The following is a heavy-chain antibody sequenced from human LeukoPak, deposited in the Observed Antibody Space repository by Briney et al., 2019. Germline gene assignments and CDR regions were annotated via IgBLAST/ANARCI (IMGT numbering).Heavy chain of an antibody. V-gene: IGHV4-59*01. CDR2: IYYSGST. CDR3: ARENSYGIRGWWFDP. J-gene: IGHJ5*02. CDR1: GGSISSYY. D-gene: IGHD5-18*01. Sequence: SETLSLTCTVSGGSISSYYWSWIRQPPGKGLEWIGYIYYSGSTNYNPSLKSRVTISVDPSNNQFSLKLSSVTAADTAVYYCARENSYGIRGWWFDPWGQGTLVAVSS.